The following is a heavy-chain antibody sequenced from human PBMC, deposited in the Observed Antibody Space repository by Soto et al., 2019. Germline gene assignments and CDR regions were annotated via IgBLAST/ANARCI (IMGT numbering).Heavy chain of an antibody. V-gene: IGHV1-46*03. Sequence: GASVKVSCKASGYTFTSYYMHWVRQAPGQGLEWMGIINPSGGSTSYAQKFQGRVTMTRDTSTSTVYMELSSLRSEDTAVYYCARDQEVLRYLDWLLLLDYWGKGTLVTVSS. D-gene: IGHD3-9*01. CDR3: ARDQEVLRYLDWLLLLDY. CDR2: INPSGGST. J-gene: IGHJ4*02. CDR1: GYTFTSYY.